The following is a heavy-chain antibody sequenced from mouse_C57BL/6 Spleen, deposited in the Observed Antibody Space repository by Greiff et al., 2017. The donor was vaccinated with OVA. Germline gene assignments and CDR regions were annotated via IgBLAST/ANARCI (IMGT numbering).Heavy chain of an antibody. CDR1: GFNIKDDY. CDR3: TTRKDYSFDY. J-gene: IGHJ2*01. CDR2: IDPENGDT. Sequence: EVQLQQSGAELVRPGASVKLSCTASGFNIKDDYMHWVKQRPEQGLEWIGWIDPENGDTEYASKFQGKATITADTSSNTAYLQLSSLTSEDTAVYYCTTRKDYSFDYWGQGTTLTVSS. V-gene: IGHV14-4*01.